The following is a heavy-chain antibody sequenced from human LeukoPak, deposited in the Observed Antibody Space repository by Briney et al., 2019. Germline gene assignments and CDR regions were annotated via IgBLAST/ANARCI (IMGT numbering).Heavy chain of an antibody. CDR3: AARGSYRTFDY. CDR1: GGSFSGYY. J-gene: IGHJ4*02. CDR2: INLRGST. D-gene: IGHD1-26*01. Sequence: PSETLSLTCAVYGGSFSGYYWSWIRQPPGKGLEWNGVINLRGSTNYNPSLKSRVTISVDTSKNQFSLKLSSVTAADTAVFYCAARGSYRTFDYWGQGTLVTVP. V-gene: IGHV4-34*01.